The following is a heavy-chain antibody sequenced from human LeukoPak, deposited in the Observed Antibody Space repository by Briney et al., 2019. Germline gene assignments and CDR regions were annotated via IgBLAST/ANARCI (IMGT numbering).Heavy chain of an antibody. CDR3: AKWQNYYDSSGYN. D-gene: IGHD3-22*01. Sequence: PGRSLRLSCAASGFTFSSHGMHWVRQAPGKGLEWVALISNDGSIKYYADSVKGRFTISRDNSKNTLYPQTNSLRAEDTAVYYCAKWQNYYDSSGYNWGQGTLVTVSS. CDR1: GFTFSSHG. V-gene: IGHV3-30*18. J-gene: IGHJ4*02. CDR2: ISNDGSIK.